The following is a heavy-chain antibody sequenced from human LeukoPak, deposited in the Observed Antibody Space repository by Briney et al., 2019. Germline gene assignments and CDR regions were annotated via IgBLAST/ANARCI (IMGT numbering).Heavy chain of an antibody. CDR2: ISGSGGST. CDR3: AKGQLDPNWFDP. D-gene: IGHD6-13*01. V-gene: IGHV3-23*01. Sequence: GGSLRLSCAASGFTFSSYAMSWVRQAPGKGLEWVSAISGSGGSTYYADSVKGRFTISRDNSKNTLYLQMNSLRAEDTAVHYCAKGQLDPNWFDPWGQGTLVTVSS. CDR1: GFTFSSYA. J-gene: IGHJ5*02.